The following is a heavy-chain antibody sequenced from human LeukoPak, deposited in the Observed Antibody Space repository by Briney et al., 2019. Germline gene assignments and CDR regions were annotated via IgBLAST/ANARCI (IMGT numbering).Heavy chain of an antibody. D-gene: IGHD3-22*01. V-gene: IGHV1-2*06. CDR3: ARGGTYYYDSSGYPSGFDY. CDR1: GYTFTGYY. CDR2: INPNSGGT. Sequence: ASVKVSCKASGYTFTGYYMHWVRQAPGQGLEWMGRINPNSGGTNYAQKFQGRVTMTRDTSIRTAYMELSRLRSDDTAVYYCARGGTYYYDSSGYPSGFDYWGQGTLVTVSS. J-gene: IGHJ4*02.